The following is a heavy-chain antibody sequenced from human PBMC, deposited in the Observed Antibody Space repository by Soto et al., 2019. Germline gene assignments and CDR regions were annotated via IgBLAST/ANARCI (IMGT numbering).Heavy chain of an antibody. Sequence: QLQLQESGPGLVKPSETLSLTCTVSGGSISSSSYYWGWIRQPPGKGLGWIGSIYYSGSTYYNPSLKSRVTISVDTSKNQFSLKLSSVTAADTAVYYCARRGFWSGSTVDYWGQGTLVTVSS. CDR2: IYYSGST. J-gene: IGHJ4*02. D-gene: IGHD3-3*01. CDR1: GGSISSSSYY. CDR3: ARRGFWSGSTVDY. V-gene: IGHV4-39*01.